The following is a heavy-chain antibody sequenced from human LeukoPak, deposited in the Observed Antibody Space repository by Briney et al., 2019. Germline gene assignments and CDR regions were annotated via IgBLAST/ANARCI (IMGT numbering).Heavy chain of an antibody. D-gene: IGHD2-2*01. CDR2: INHSGST. CDR1: GGSFSGYY. V-gene: IGHV4-34*01. Sequence: SETPSLTCAVYGGSFSGYYWSWIRQPPGKGLEWIGEINHSGSTNYNPSLKSRVTISVDTSKNQFSLKLSSVTAADTAVYYCARHRGRLSNMDVWGKGTTVTISS. J-gene: IGHJ6*03. CDR3: ARHRGRLSNMDV.